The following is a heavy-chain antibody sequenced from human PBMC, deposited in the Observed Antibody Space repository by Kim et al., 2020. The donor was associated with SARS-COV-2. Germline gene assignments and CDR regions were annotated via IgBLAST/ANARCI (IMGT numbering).Heavy chain of an antibody. CDR3: AHTPVTTDAFDI. J-gene: IGHJ3*02. V-gene: IGHV2-5*01. D-gene: IGHD4-17*01. Sequence: RYTTTLKSRLTITKDTSKNQVVLTMTNMDPVDTATYYCAHTPVTTDAFDIWGQGTMVTVSS.